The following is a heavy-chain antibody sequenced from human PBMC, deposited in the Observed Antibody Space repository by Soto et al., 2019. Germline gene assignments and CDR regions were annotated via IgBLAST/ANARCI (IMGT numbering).Heavy chain of an antibody. CDR3: ARSYDLDGMEV. D-gene: IGHD5-12*01. Sequence: GSLRLSCAASGFTFSSYWMHWVRQAPGKGLVWVSRINSDGSSTSYADSVKGRFTISRDNAKNTLYLQMNSLRAEDTAVYYCARSYDLDGMEVWGQGTTVTVSS. V-gene: IGHV3-74*01. J-gene: IGHJ6*02. CDR2: INSDGSST. CDR1: GFTFSSYW.